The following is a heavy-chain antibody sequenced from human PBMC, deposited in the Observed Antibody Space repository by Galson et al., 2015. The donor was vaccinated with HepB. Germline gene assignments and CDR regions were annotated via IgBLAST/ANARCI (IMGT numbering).Heavy chain of an antibody. CDR3: ARDWTRFCLMDV. CDR1: GFSVSDYY. V-gene: IGHV3-11*01. J-gene: IGHJ6*03. CDR2: ISSSDSST. Sequence: SLRLSCAVSGFSVSDYYLSRVRQAPGKGPEWVSYISSSDSSTYYADFAKGRFTISRDNANNSLYLQMNSLRAEDTAVYYCARDWTRFCLMDVWGKGTTVTVSS. D-gene: IGHD3/OR15-3a*01.